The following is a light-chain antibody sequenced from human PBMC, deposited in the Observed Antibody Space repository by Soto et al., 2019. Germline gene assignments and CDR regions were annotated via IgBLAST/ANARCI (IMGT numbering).Light chain of an antibody. CDR2: SYN. CDR1: SSNIGSNT. CDR3: AAWDDSLNGRV. V-gene: IGLV1-44*01. J-gene: IGLJ3*02. Sequence: QSVLTQPPSASGTPGQRVTISCSGSSSNIGSNTVNWYQHLPGTAPKLLIYSYNQRPSGVADRFSGSKSGTSASLAISGLQSEDEADYYCAAWDDSLNGRVFGGGTKLTVL.